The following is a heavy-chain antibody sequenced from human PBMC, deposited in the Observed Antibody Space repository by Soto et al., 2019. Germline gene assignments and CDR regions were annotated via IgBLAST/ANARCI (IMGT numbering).Heavy chain of an antibody. J-gene: IGHJ6*02. V-gene: IGHV4-59*08. CDR1: GDSIRPYY. D-gene: IGHD1-26*01. Sequence: QVQLQESGPGLVKPSETLSLTCTVSGDSIRPYYWSWIRRPPGQELEWIGYMSYSGSVNYNPSLRRRVTISVDTAKNQFSLSLNSVTAAVAAVYSCARHVTMGATTGIFYYGMDVWGQGTTVTVSS. CDR2: MSYSGSV. CDR3: ARHVTMGATTGIFYYGMDV.